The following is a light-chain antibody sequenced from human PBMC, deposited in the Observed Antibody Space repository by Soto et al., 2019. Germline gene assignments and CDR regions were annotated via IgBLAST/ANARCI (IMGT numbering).Light chain of an antibody. Sequence: LSHSPATLSFPPGQSSTVXLMASPSFSNNLAWYQHKPGQAPRLLIYGASTRAPGVPARFSGNGSGTEFTLTISSLQSEDFAVYFCQQYINWLLTFGGGTKVDIK. CDR1: PSFSNN. CDR2: GAS. V-gene: IGKV3-15*01. CDR3: QQYINWLLT. J-gene: IGKJ4*01.